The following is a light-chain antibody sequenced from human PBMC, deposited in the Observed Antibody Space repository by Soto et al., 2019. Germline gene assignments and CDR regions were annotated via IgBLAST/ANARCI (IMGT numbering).Light chain of an antibody. CDR3: SAYTTISSLV. V-gene: IGLV2-14*01. CDR2: EVR. CDR1: MRDVGAYNL. J-gene: IGLJ3*02. Sequence: QSALTQPASVSGSAGQSITISCSGTMRDVGAYNLVSWYQQHPGTAPKLIIYEVRNRPSGISFRFSGSRSANTASLTISGLHPEHEGDYYSSAYTTISSLVFGGGTKFTVL.